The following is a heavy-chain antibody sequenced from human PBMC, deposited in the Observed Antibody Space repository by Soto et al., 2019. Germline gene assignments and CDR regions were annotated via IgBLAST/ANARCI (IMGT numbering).Heavy chain of an antibody. CDR3: ARDGGSHGPSYFDS. V-gene: IGHV3-33*01. CDR1: GSTFSNYG. J-gene: IGHJ4*02. CDR2: IGYDGSNK. Sequence: VQLVESGGGVVQPGRSLRLSCVASGSTFSNYGMHWVRQAPGKGPEWVAVIGYDGSNKDYGESVKGRFTISTDNSKNTLYLDLNSLRSEDTAVYYCARDGGSHGPSYFDSWGQGSLVIVSS. D-gene: IGHD3-16*01.